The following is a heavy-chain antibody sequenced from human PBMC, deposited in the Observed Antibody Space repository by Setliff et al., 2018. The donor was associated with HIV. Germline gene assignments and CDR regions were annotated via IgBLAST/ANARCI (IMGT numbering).Heavy chain of an antibody. D-gene: IGHD1-26*01. Sequence: GGSLRLSCAASGFTFSSYSMNWVRQAPGKGLERVSSISSSSSYIYYADSVKGRFTISRDNAKNSLYLQMNSLRAEDTAVYYCARVDLRSGSYSLYYYYGMDVWGQGTTVTVSS. CDR1: GFTFSSYS. CDR3: ARVDLRSGSYSLYYYYGMDV. CDR2: ISSSSSYI. J-gene: IGHJ6*02. V-gene: IGHV3-21*01.